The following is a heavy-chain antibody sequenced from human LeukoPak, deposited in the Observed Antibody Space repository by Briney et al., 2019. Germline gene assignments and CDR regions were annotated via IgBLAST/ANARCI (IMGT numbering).Heavy chain of an antibody. CDR3: ARAVGYCSSTSCYPQYYYYYYYMDV. CDR1: GGTFSSYA. J-gene: IGHJ6*03. CDR2: IIPIFGTA. V-gene: IGHV1-69*13. D-gene: IGHD2-2*01. Sequence: GASVKVSCKASGGTFSSYAISWVRQAPGQGLEWMGGIIPIFGTANYAQKFQGRVTITADESTSTAYMELSSLRSEDTAVYYCARAVGYCSSTSCYPQYYYYYYYMDVWGKGTTVTVSS.